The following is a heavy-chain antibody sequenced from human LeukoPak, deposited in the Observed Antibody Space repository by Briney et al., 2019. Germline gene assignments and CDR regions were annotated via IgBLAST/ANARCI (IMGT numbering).Heavy chain of an antibody. CDR3: AKQRTRLWWLDY. CDR1: GFRVGRDW. CDR2: IWYDGSNK. Sequence: VQPGGALRLTCVASGFRVGRDWVSWGRQAPGQGPGGGAVIWYDGSNKYYADSVKGRFTISRDNSKNTLYLQMNSLRAEDTAVYYCAKQRTRLWWLDYWGQGTLVTVSS. J-gene: IGHJ4*02. D-gene: IGHD2-21*01. V-gene: IGHV3-33*06.